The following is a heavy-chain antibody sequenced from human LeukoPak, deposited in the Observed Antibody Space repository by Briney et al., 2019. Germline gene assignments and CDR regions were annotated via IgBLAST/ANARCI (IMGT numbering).Heavy chain of an antibody. D-gene: IGHD3-22*01. CDR2: IRSKAYRGAT. J-gene: IGHJ4*02. V-gene: IGHV3-49*04. CDR3: TSTYDSSSYYHSGVDY. CDR1: GFTLGDYA. Sequence: GGSLRLSCTGPGFTLGDYAMSWVRQAPGKGLEWVGFIRSKAYRGATEYAASVKGRFTISRDDSKSIAYLQVNSLKTEDTAIYYCTSTYDSSSYYHSGVDYWGQGTLVTVSS.